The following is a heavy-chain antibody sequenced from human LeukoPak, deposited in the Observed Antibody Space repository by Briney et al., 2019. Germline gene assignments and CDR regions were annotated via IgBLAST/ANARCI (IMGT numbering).Heavy chain of an antibody. J-gene: IGHJ4*02. V-gene: IGHV3-23*01. D-gene: IGHD3-10*01. CDR3: ASAPRASVPPPFDY. CDR2: ISNSGDSI. CDR1: GFIFSNYA. Sequence: PGGSLRLSCAASGFIFSNYALSWVRQTPGKGPEWVSRISNSGDSIYYADSVKGRFTISRDNSKNTLFLQMNSLRVEDTAVYYCASAPRASVPPPFDYWGQGAQVTVSS.